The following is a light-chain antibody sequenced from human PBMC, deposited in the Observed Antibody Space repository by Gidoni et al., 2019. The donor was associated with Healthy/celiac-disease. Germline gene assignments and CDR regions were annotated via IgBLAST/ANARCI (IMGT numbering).Light chain of an antibody. Sequence: AIHMTPSPSSLSASVGDRVTVTCRASQGSRNDVAWYQQKPGKAPKLMIYAASTLQSGVPSRFSGRGSGTDSTITIRRLQPEDFATYYWLQDYNHPRTFGPGTKVDIK. V-gene: IGKV1-6*01. CDR3: LQDYNHPRT. CDR1: QGSRND. J-gene: IGKJ3*01. CDR2: AAS.